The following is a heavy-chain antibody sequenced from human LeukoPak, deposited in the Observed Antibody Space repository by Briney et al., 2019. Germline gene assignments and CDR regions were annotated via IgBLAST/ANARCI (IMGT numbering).Heavy chain of an antibody. CDR3: ARDLGYCSGGSCYSAWFDP. J-gene: IGHJ5*02. Sequence: PGGSLRLSCAASGFTFSSYSMNWVRQAPGKGLEWVSSISSSSYIYYADSVKGRFTISRDNAKNSLYLQMNSLRAEDTAVYYCARDLGYCSGGSCYSAWFDPWGQGTLVTVSS. CDR1: GFTFSSYS. D-gene: IGHD2-15*01. V-gene: IGHV3-21*01. CDR2: ISSSSYI.